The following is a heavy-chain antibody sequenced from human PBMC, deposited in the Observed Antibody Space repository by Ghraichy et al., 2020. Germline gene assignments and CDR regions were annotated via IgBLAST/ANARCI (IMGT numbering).Heavy chain of an antibody. CDR1: GGSISSSNW. CDR2: IYHSGST. J-gene: IGHJ5*02. V-gene: IGHV4-4*02. D-gene: IGHD6-13*01. Sequence: SETLSLTCAVSGGSISSSNWWSWVRQPPGKGLEWIGEIYHSGSTNYNPSLKSRVTISVDKSKNQFSLKLSSVTAADTAVYYCASRRSWKHVPKYNWFDPWGQGTLVTVSS. CDR3: ASRRSWKHVPKYNWFDP.